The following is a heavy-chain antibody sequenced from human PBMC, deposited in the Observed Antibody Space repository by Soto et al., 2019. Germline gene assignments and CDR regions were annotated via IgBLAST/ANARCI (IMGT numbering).Heavy chain of an antibody. Sequence: SLSLTCSVAGATVGSVGDSCSRIRQPAGKGLEWSRRIYTSGSTNYNPSLKSRVTMSVDTSKNQFSLKLSSVTAADTAVYYCARDQLPSYSSKNGFAPWGQGTLVPVSS. CDR3: ARDQLPSYSSKNGFAP. CDR2: IYTSGST. D-gene: IGHD6-13*01. V-gene: IGHV4-61*02. CDR1: GATVGSVGDS. J-gene: IGHJ5*02.